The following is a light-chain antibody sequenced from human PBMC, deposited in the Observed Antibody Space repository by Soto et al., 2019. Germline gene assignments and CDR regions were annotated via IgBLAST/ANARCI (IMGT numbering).Light chain of an antibody. CDR2: AAY. J-gene: IGKJ5*01. Sequence: PLTQSPSSLSASIGDRVTITCRASQGISSFLAWYQQKPGKAPKLLIYAAYTLQSGIPSRFSGSGSGTDCTLTISSLQPEDFAPYYCQQLNNDSYPFTCGQGTRLEIK. CDR3: QQLNNDSYPFT. V-gene: IGKV1-9*01. CDR1: QGISSF.